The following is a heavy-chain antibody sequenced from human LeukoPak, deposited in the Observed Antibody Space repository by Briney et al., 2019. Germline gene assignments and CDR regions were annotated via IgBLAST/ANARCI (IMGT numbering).Heavy chain of an antibody. CDR3: ARTFYEYYYDSSGYYLLYFDY. V-gene: IGHV4-59*01. D-gene: IGHD3-22*01. CDR1: GGSISSYY. J-gene: IGHJ4*02. Sequence: SETLSLTCTVSGGSISSYYRNWIRQPPGKGLEWIGYIYYSGSTNYNPSLKSRVTISVDTSKNQFSLKLSSVTAADTAVYYCARTFYEYYYDSSGYYLLYFDYWGQGTLVTVSS. CDR2: IYYSGST.